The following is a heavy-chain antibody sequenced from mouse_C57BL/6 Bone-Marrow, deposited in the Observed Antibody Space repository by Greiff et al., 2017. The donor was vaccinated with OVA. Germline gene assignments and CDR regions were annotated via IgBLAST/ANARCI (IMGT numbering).Heavy chain of an antibody. CDR3: ARSDGSSPYYFDY. V-gene: IGHV1-64*01. CDR1: GYTFTSYW. J-gene: IGHJ2*01. Sequence: QVQLKQSGAELVKPGASVKLSCKASGYTFTSYWMHWVKQRPGQGLEWIGMIHPNSGSTNYNEKFKSKATLTVDKSSSTAYMQLSSLTSEDSAVYYCARSDGSSPYYFDYWGQGTTLTVSS. CDR2: IHPNSGST. D-gene: IGHD1-1*01.